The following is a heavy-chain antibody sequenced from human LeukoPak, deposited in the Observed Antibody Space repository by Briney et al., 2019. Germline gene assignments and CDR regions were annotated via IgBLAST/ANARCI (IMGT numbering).Heavy chain of an antibody. Sequence: GSLRLSFAASGFTVSSNYMSWVRQAPGKGLEWVSVIYSGGSTYYANSVKGRFTISTDNSKTTLYLQMNSMRAEDTAVSYCARDGFSSGYPYDAFDIWGQGTMVTVSS. CDR3: ARDGFSSGYPYDAFDI. J-gene: IGHJ3*02. CDR1: GFTVSSNY. V-gene: IGHV3-53*01. CDR2: IYSGGST. D-gene: IGHD3-22*01.